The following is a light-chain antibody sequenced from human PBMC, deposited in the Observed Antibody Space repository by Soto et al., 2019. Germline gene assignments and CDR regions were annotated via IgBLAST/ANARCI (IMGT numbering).Light chain of an antibody. CDR3: PQYNNWWT. Sequence: EIVMTQSPATLSVSPGERATLSCRASQSVSNNLAWYQKKPGQAPRLLIYGASTRATGIPARFSGSGSGTAFTLTISSLQSEDFAFYYCPQYNNWWTFGQGTRVDIK. CDR1: QSVSNN. CDR2: GAS. J-gene: IGKJ1*01. V-gene: IGKV3-15*01.